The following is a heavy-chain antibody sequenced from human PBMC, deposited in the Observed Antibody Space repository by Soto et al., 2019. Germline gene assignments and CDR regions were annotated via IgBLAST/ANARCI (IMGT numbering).Heavy chain of an antibody. CDR2: IGPASGDK. CDR1: GYTFTGHY. V-gene: IGHV1-2*02. D-gene: IGHD3-10*01. J-gene: IGHJ4*02. Sequence: ASVKVSCKASGYTFTGHYIHWVRQAPGQGPEWMGEIGPASGDKRYAQKFQGRVTMTRDTSITTVYMELNNLSPDDTAVYYCGRGRSGQLVVFYWGQGTPVTV. CDR3: GRGRSGQLVVFY.